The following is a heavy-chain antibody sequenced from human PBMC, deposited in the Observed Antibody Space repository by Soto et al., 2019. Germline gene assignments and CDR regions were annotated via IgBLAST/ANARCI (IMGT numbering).Heavy chain of an antibody. CDR1: GFTFSSYG. CDR3: VKDGSSGWPYFGDMDV. Sequence: QVQLVESGGGVVQPGRSLRLSCAASGFTFSSYGMHWVRQAPGKGLEWVAVILYDGSKKYYADSVKGRFTISRDNSKNTMYLQMSSLRGEDTALYYCVKDGSSGWPYFGDMDVWGRETTVTVSS. D-gene: IGHD6-19*01. J-gene: IGHJ6*02. CDR2: ILYDGSKK. V-gene: IGHV3-30*18.